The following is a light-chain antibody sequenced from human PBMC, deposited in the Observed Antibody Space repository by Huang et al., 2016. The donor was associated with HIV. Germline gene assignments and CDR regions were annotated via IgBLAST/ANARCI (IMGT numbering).Light chain of an antibody. CDR3: QQYGSSPPFT. V-gene: IGKV3-20*01. Sequence: EIVLTQSPGTLSLSPGERATLSCRASQSVTSSYLAWYQQKPGQAPRLLIYGASSRATSIPDRFSCSGCGTDFTLTISRLEPEDFAVYYCQQYGSSPPFTFGQGTKVEIK. J-gene: IGKJ1*01. CDR1: QSVTSSY. CDR2: GAS.